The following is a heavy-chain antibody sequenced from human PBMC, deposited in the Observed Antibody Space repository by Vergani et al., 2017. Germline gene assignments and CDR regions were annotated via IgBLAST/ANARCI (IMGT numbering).Heavy chain of an antibody. CDR2: ISSNGGST. Sequence: VQLVESGGGLVKPGGSLRLSCAASGFTFSDYYMSWIRQAPGKGLEYVSAISSNGGSTYYANSVKGRFTISRDNSKNTLYLQMGSLRAEDMAVYYCARVRTYSSSWYEGWFDPWGQGTLVTVSS. D-gene: IGHD6-13*01. CDR1: GFTFSDYY. J-gene: IGHJ5*02. CDR3: ARVRTYSSSWYEGWFDP. V-gene: IGHV3-64*01.